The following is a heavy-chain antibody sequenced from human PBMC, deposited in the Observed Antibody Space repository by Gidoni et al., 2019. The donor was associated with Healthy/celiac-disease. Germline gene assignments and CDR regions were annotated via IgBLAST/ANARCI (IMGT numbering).Heavy chain of an antibody. Sequence: EVQLLESGGGLVQPGGSLRLSCAASGFTFSSYAMSWVRQAPGKGLEWVSAISGSGGSTYYADSVKGRFTISRDNSKNTLYLQMNSLRAEDTAVYYCAKSHYGNGGNPNWGNYFDYWGQGTLVTVSS. J-gene: IGHJ4*02. V-gene: IGHV3-23*01. CDR2: ISGSGGST. CDR1: GFTFSSYA. CDR3: AKSHYGNGGNPNWGNYFDY. D-gene: IGHD3-16*01.